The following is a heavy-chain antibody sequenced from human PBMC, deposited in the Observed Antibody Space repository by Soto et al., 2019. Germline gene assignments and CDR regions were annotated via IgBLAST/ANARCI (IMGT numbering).Heavy chain of an antibody. V-gene: IGHV1-3*01. CDR1: GYTFTSYA. Sequence: VASVKVSCKASGYTFTSYAMHWVRQAPGQRLEWMGWINAGNGNTKYSQKFQGRVTITRDTSASTAYMELSSLRSEDTAVYYCASIYDSSGYPPFDYWGQGTLVTVSS. D-gene: IGHD3-22*01. CDR3: ASIYDSSGYPPFDY. CDR2: INAGNGNT. J-gene: IGHJ4*02.